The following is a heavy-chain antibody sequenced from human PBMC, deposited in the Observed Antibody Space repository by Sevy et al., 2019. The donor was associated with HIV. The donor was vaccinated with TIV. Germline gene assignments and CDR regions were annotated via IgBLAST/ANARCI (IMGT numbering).Heavy chain of an antibody. CDR2: LSFGCGEI. J-gene: IGHJ4*02. Sequence: GGSLRLSCAASGFTFSKYSMSWVRQPPREGLEWVSTLSFGCGEINYADSVKGRFTISRDNSKSSVYLQMNNLRPEDTAVYYCAREGCTKPHDYWGQGTLVTVSS. V-gene: IGHV3-23*01. CDR3: AREGCTKPHDY. D-gene: IGHD2-8*01. CDR1: GFTFSKYS.